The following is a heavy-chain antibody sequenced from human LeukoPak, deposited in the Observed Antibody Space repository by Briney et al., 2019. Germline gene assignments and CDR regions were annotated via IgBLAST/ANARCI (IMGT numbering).Heavy chain of an antibody. CDR3: ASTITVTTDY. Sequence: SETLSLTCIVSGYSISSGYYWGWIRQPPGKGLEWIGSIYHSGSTYYNPSLKSRVTISVDTSKNQFSLKLNSVTAADTAVYYCASTITVTTDYWGQGTLVTVSS. J-gene: IGHJ4*02. V-gene: IGHV4-38-2*02. CDR1: GYSISSGYY. D-gene: IGHD4-17*01. CDR2: IYHSGST.